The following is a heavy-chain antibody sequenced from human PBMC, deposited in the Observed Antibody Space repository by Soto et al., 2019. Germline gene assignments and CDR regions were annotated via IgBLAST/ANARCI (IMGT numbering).Heavy chain of an antibody. CDR1: GFTFSNYW. D-gene: IGHD2-21*01. CDR2: INQDGSEK. Sequence: PGGSLRLSCAASGFTFSNYWMSWVRQAPGKGLEWVANINQDGSEKYYVDSVKGRFTISRDNAKNSLYLQMNSLRAEDTALYYCARDRLWDDYWGQGTLVTVS. CDR3: ARDRLWDDY. V-gene: IGHV3-7*01. J-gene: IGHJ4*02.